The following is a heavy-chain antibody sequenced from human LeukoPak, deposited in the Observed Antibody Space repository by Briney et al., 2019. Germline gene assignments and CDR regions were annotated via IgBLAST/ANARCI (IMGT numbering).Heavy chain of an antibody. D-gene: IGHD2-21*01. Sequence: ASVKVSCKASGYTFTSYGISWVRQAPGQGLEWMGWISAYNGNTNYAQKFQGRVTMTRNTSISTAYMELSSLRSEDTAVYYCARGDEFLNFDYWGQGTLVTVSS. CDR2: ISAYNGNT. CDR1: GYTFTSYG. V-gene: IGHV1-18*01. CDR3: ARGDEFLNFDY. J-gene: IGHJ4*02.